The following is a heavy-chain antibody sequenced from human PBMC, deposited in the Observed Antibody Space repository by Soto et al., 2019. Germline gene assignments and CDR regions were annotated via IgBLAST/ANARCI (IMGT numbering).Heavy chain of an antibody. Sequence: VGSLRLSCAASGFTFSSSAMHWVRQAPGKGLEWVALISYDGSYKYYGQSVKGRFTISRDQSENTLYLQMSRLIDEDTAAYYCAKGFVDYGDYENFYYYGMDVWGQGTTVTVSS. CDR2: ISYDGSYK. D-gene: IGHD4-17*01. CDR1: GFTFSSSA. J-gene: IGHJ6*02. CDR3: AKGFVDYGDYENFYYYGMDV. V-gene: IGHV3-30*18.